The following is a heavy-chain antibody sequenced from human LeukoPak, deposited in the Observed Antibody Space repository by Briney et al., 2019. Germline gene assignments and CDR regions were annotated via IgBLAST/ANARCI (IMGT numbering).Heavy chain of an antibody. D-gene: IGHD2-15*01. V-gene: IGHV5-51*01. J-gene: IGHJ5*01. CDR2: IYPDDSDT. CDR3: ARHRKDIGFDS. Sequence: GESLKISCKGSGYSFSSYWIGWVRQMPGKGLEWMGIIYPDDSDTRYSPSFQGQVTISADKSISTAYLQWSSLKASDTAMYYCARHRKDIGFDSWGHGTLVTVSS. CDR1: GYSFSSYW.